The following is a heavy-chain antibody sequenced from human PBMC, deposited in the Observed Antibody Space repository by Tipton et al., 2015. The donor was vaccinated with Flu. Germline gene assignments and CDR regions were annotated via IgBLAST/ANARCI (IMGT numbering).Heavy chain of an antibody. CDR1: GFTFSYYW. D-gene: IGHD3-16*01. Sequence: SLRLSCAASGFTFSYYWMSWVRQAPGKGLEWVANIKADGSGTYYVDSVKGRFTISRDNTKDSLSLQMNSLRAEDTALYYCTRDHYERVEATDYWRQGPLAAVS. V-gene: IGHV3-7*01. CDR3: TRDHYERVEATDY. J-gene: IGHJ4*02. CDR2: IKADGSGT.